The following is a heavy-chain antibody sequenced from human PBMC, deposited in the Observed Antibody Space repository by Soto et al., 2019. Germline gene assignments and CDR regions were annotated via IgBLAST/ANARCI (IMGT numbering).Heavy chain of an antibody. CDR1: GYNFTTFW. CDR2: IYPGDSET. V-gene: IGHV5-51*01. CDR3: ARLGFPGAIYFDS. J-gene: IGHJ4*02. Sequence: PGESLKISGKGSGYNFTTFWIGWVRQMPGKGLEWMGIIYPGDSETKYSPDFEGQVTISADRSTNTAYLQWRSLRASDTAMYYCARLGFPGAIYFDSWGLGTLVTVSS.